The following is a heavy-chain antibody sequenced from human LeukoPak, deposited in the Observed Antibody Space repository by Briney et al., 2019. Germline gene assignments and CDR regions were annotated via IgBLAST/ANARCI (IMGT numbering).Heavy chain of an antibody. CDR3: AIAAHGTSFFDY. CDR2: IFPRNSDT. D-gene: IGHD6-13*01. CDR1: GYSFTNYW. Sequence: GESLRISCKGSGYSFTNYWIGWVRQMPGKGLEWMGLIFPRNSDTRYSPSLQGQVTISADKSISTAYLQWSSLKASDTAMYHCAIAAHGTSFFDYWGQGTLVTVSS. J-gene: IGHJ4*02. V-gene: IGHV5-51*01.